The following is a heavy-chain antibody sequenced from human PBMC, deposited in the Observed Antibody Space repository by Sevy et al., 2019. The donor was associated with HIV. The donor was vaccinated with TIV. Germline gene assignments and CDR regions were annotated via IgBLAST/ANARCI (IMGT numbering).Heavy chain of an antibody. V-gene: IGHV4-59*01. Sequence: SETLSLTCTVSGGSITPYYWNWIRQPPGKGLEWIGFIYYSGSTNYSPSLKSRVTISVDTSNKQFSLNLSSVTVADTAVYYCARGGGVTDYGLDVWGQGTTVTVSS. D-gene: IGHD3-16*01. J-gene: IGHJ6*02. CDR2: IYYSGST. CDR1: GGSITPYY. CDR3: ARGGGVTDYGLDV.